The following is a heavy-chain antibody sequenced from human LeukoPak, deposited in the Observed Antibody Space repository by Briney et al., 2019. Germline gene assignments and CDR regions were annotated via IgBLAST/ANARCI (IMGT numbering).Heavy chain of an antibody. D-gene: IGHD6-13*01. CDR3: ARPGYSSSWYLNFDY. CDR1: GFTFSSYF. V-gene: IGHV3-23*01. CDR2: ISGGGSST. J-gene: IGHJ4*02. Sequence: PGGSLRLSCAASGFTFSSYFMSWVRQAPGKGLEWVADISGGGSSTYYADSVKGRFTISRDNSKNTMYLQMISLRAEDTAVYYCARPGYSSSWYLNFDYWGQGTLVTVSS.